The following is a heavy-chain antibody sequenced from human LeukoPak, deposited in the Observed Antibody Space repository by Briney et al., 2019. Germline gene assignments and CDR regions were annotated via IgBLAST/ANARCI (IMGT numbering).Heavy chain of an antibody. Sequence: ASVKVSCKASGYTFTSYYMHWVRQTPGQGLEWMGIINPSGGSTSYAQKFQGRVTMTRDTSTSTVYMELSSLRSEDTAVYYCARDPDSGSYSIWFDPWGQGTLVTVSS. CDR1: GYTFTSYY. J-gene: IGHJ5*02. CDR3: ARDPDSGSYSIWFDP. V-gene: IGHV1-46*01. CDR2: INPSGGST. D-gene: IGHD1-26*01.